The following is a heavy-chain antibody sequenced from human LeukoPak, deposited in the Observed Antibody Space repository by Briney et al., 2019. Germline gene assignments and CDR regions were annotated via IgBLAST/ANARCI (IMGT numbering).Heavy chain of an antibody. CDR3: ARDLPAYCGGDCYSGNLDY. J-gene: IGHJ4*02. D-gene: IGHD2-21*02. CDR2: ISSSSSYI. V-gene: IGHV3-21*01. CDR1: GFTFSSYS. Sequence: GGSLRLSCAASGFTFSSYSMNWVRQAPGKGLELVSSISSSSSYIYYADSVKGRFTISRDNAKNSLYLQMNSLRAEDTAVYYCARDLPAYCGGDCYSGNLDYWGQGTLVTVSS.